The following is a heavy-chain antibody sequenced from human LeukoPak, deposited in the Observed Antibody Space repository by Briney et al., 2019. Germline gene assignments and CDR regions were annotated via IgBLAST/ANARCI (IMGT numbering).Heavy chain of an antibody. D-gene: IGHD3-3*01. CDR1: GYTFTGYY. J-gene: IGHJ6*03. Sequence: ASVKVSCKASGYTFTGYYMHWVRQAPGQGLEWMGWISAYNGNTNYAQKLQGRVTMTTDTSTSTAYMELRSLRSDDTAVYYCAREIHDFWSGPNYYYMDVWGKGTTVTVSS. V-gene: IGHV1-18*04. CDR3: AREIHDFWSGPNYYYMDV. CDR2: ISAYNGNT.